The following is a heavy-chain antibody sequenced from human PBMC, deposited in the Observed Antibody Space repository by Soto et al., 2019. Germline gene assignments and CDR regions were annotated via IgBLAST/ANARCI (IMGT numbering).Heavy chain of an antibody. D-gene: IGHD6-19*01. CDR2: ISYDGCNK. CDR1: GFTFSIYG. CDR3: VKDLTAVASGGYGMDV. Sequence: VGSLRLSFAASGFTFSIYGMHWVRQAPGKGLEWVAVISYDGCNKCYADSVKGRFTISRDNSKNTLYLQMNSLRADGTGVYYCVKDLTAVASGGYGMDVWGKGTMVTVSS. V-gene: IGHV3-30*18. J-gene: IGHJ6*04.